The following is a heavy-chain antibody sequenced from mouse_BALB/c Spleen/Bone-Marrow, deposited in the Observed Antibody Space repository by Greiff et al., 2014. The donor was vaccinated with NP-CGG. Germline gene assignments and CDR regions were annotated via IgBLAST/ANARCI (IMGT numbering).Heavy chain of an antibody. CDR3: ARSGERYGAMDY. V-gene: IGHV5-4*02. CDR2: ISNGGTYT. D-gene: IGHD1-1*02. Sequence: VQLQQSGGGLVKPGGSLKLSCAASGFTFSDFYMFWFRQTPEKRLEWVATISNGGTYTYYPDSVKGRFTISRDNAMNNLYLQMSSLKSEDTAMYYCARSGERYGAMDYWGQGTSVTVTS. J-gene: IGHJ4*01. CDR1: GFTFSDFY.